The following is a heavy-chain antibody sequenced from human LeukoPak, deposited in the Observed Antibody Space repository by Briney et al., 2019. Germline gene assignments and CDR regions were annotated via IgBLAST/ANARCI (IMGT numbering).Heavy chain of an antibody. CDR1: GYTFTAYY. D-gene: IGHD1-26*01. V-gene: IGHV1-2*02. Sequence: ASVKVSCKASGYTFTAYYMYWMRQAPGQGLEWMGWINPDSGGTNYAQKFQGRVTLSRDTSISTAYMELSRLGSDDTAVYYCARVSGSYTLNYYYAMDVWGQGTTVTVSS. CDR2: INPDSGGT. J-gene: IGHJ6*02. CDR3: ARVSGSYTLNYYYAMDV.